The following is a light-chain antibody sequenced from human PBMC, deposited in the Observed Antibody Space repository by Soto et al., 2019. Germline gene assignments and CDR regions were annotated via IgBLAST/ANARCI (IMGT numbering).Light chain of an antibody. CDR3: QHYNNWPLT. J-gene: IGKJ4*01. Sequence: DIQMTQSPSTLSASVGDRVTITCRASQSISSWLAWYQQKPGKAPKLLIYDASSLESGVPSRFSGSGSGTEFTLTISSLQPDDFATYYCQHYNNWPLTFGGGTKVDI. CDR1: QSISSW. CDR2: DAS. V-gene: IGKV1-5*01.